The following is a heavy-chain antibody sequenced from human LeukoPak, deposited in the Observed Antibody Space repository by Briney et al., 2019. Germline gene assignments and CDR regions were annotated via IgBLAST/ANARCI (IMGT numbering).Heavy chain of an antibody. CDR2: ISSSSSHI. CDR3: VTDGADYYDSTGYPIYFDY. Sequence: GGSLRLSCAASGFNFSSYSMNWVRQAPGKGLEWVSCISSSSSHIYYADSVKGRFTISRDNAKNSLYLQMDSLRAEDTAVYYCVTDGADYYDSTGYPIYFDYWGQGTLVTVSS. J-gene: IGHJ4*02. CDR1: GFNFSSYS. V-gene: IGHV3-21*01. D-gene: IGHD3-22*01.